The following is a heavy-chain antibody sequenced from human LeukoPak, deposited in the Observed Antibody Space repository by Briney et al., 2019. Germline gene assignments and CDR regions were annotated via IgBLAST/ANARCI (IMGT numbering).Heavy chain of an antibody. CDR2: IGNGGKIT. J-gene: IGHJ4*02. CDR1: GFTFSLYG. D-gene: IGHD5-18*01. V-gene: IGHV3-48*03. CDR3: ARLRYTYGKNFDY. Sequence: GGSLRLSCAASGFTFSLYGMNWVRQAPGRGLEWIAYIGNGGKITLYADSAKGRFTISRDNARNSLYLQMNTLRAEDTAVYFCARLRYTYGKNFDYWGQGALVTVSS.